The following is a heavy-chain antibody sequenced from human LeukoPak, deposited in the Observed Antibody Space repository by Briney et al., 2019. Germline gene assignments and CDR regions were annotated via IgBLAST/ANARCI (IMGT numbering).Heavy chain of an antibody. J-gene: IGHJ4*02. V-gene: IGHV1-8*01. CDR3: ARGFMDYDSSDYAFSYY. Sequence: ASVKVSCKASGYTFTTYDITWVRQATGQGLEWMGWMNPNNGDTGYARKFQGRVTITRDTSISTAYMELSSLRSEDTAVYYCARGFMDYDSSDYAFSYYWGQGTLVTVS. D-gene: IGHD3-22*01. CDR2: MNPNNGDT. CDR1: GYTFTTYD.